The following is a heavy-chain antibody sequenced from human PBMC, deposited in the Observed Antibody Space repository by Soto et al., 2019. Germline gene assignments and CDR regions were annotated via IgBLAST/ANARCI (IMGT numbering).Heavy chain of an antibody. Sequence: ASVKVSCKASGYTFTDYYIHWVRQAPGQGLEWMGWINPNSGDTNYAQKFQGRVTMTRDTSISTAYMELSRLISDDTAVYYCARGDVRVVASFDPWGQGALVTVSS. CDR1: GYTFTDYY. CDR3: ARGDVRVVASFDP. V-gene: IGHV1-2*02. CDR2: INPNSGDT. D-gene: IGHD2-15*01. J-gene: IGHJ5*02.